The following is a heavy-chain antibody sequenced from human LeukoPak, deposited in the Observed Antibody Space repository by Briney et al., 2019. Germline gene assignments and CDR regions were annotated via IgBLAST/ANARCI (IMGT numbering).Heavy chain of an antibody. J-gene: IGHJ4*02. CDR1: GGSFSGYY. Sequence: ASETLSLTCAVYGGSFSGYYWSWIRQPPGKGLEWIGEINHSGSTNYNPSLKSRVTISVDTSKNQFSLKLSSVTAADTAVYYCARRGRGWYVPQKGGYYFDYWGQGTLVTVSS. V-gene: IGHV4-34*01. CDR3: ARRGRGWYVPQKGGYYFDY. D-gene: IGHD6-19*01. CDR2: INHSGST.